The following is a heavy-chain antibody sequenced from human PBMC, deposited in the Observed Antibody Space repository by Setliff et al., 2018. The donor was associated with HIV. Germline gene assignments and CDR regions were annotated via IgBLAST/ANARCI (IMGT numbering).Heavy chain of an antibody. D-gene: IGHD4-17*01. J-gene: IGHJ4*02. Sequence: PSETLSLTCTVSGASITSHYWSWIRQSPGRELEWIGYIYSTGSTNYNPSLQSRVSISMDASKNKFSLKVTSVTSAVTAVYYCAKGAGFYGDYTFDYWGQGNLVTVSS. CDR3: AKGAGFYGDYTFDY. CDR1: GASITSHY. CDR2: IYSTGST. V-gene: IGHV4-59*11.